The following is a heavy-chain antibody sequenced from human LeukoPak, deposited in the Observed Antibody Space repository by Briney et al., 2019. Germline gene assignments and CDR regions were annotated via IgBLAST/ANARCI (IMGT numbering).Heavy chain of an antibody. Sequence: GGSLRLSCAASGFTFSDYYMSWIRQAPGKGLEWVSYISSSGSTIYYADSVKGRFTISRDDAKNSLYLQMNSLRAEDTAAYYCARVIFYDSSGYYDYWGQGTLVTVSS. D-gene: IGHD3-22*01. V-gene: IGHV3-11*01. CDR3: ARVIFYDSSGYYDY. CDR2: ISSSGSTI. J-gene: IGHJ4*02. CDR1: GFTFSDYY.